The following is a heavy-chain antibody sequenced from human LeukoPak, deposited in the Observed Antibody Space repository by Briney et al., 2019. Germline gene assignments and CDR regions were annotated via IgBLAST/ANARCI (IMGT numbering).Heavy chain of an antibody. V-gene: IGHV3-30*02. Sequence: GGSLRLSCAASGFTFSSYGMHWVRQAPGKGLEWVAFIRYDGSNKSYSDSVRGRFTISRDNSKNTQYLQMNSLRVEDAAVYYCAPRVVVIAAPFDYWGQGTLVTVSS. CDR3: APRVVVIAAPFDY. CDR2: IRYDGSNK. J-gene: IGHJ4*02. CDR1: GFTFSSYG. D-gene: IGHD2-21*01.